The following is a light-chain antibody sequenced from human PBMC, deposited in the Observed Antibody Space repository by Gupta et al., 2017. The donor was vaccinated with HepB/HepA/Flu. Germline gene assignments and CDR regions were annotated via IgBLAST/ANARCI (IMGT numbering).Light chain of an antibody. CDR2: TSD. V-gene: IGLV1-44*01. CDR3: ATWDDSLDANI. CDR1: SSNIGSST. J-gene: IGLJ1*01. Sequence: QSVLTQPPSASASPGQRVTIFCSGSSSNIGSSTVDWYQQLPETAPKLVIYTSDQRPSGVPDRFSGSKSGTSASLAISGLQSEDEADYYCATWDDSLDANIFGPGTKVTVL.